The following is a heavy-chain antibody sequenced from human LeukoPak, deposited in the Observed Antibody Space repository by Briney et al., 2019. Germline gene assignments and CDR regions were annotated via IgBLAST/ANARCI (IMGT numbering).Heavy chain of an antibody. CDR3: AKESRRGLRLGELSPHPFDY. D-gene: IGHD3-16*02. J-gene: IGHJ4*02. Sequence: GGSLRLSCAASGFTFSSYAMSWVRQAPGKGLEWVSAISGSGGSTYYADSVKGRFTISRDNSKNTLYLQMNSLRAEDTAVYYCAKESRRGLRLGELSPHPFDYWGQGTLVTVSS. CDR1: GFTFSSYA. CDR2: ISGSGGST. V-gene: IGHV3-23*01.